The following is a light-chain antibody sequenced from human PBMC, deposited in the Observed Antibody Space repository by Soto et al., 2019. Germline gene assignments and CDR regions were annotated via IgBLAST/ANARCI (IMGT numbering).Light chain of an antibody. CDR2: YDR. CDR3: LVWDSSSDHRV. J-gene: IGLJ3*02. V-gene: IGLV3-21*04. CDR1: DIGSQS. Sequence: SYELTQPPSVSVAPGKTARFSCGGNDIGSQSVHWYQQKSGQAPVLLIFYDRERPSGIPDRFSGSNSGNTATLTISRVEAGDEVDYYCLVWDSSSDHRVFGGGTKLTVL.